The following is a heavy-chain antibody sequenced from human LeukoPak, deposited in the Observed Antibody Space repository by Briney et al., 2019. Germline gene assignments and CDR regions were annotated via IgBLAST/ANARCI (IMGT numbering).Heavy chain of an antibody. J-gene: IGHJ4*02. V-gene: IGHV4-31*03. CDR3: ARVNTAMAHFDY. CDR2: IYYSGST. Sequence: PSQTLSLTCTVSGGSISSGGYYWSWIRQHPGKGLEWIGYIYYSGSTYYNPSLKSRVTISVDTSKNQFSLKLSSVTAADTAVYYRARVNTAMAHFDYWGQGTLVTVSS. CDR1: GGSISSGGYY. D-gene: IGHD5-18*01.